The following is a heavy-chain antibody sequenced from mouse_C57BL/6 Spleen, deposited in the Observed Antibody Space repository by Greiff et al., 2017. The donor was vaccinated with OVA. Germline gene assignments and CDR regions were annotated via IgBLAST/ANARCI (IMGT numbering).Heavy chain of an antibody. D-gene: IGHD5-5*01. Sequence: QVQLQQPGAELVKPGASVKLSCKASGYTFTSYWMHWVKQRPGQGLEWIGRIHPNSGSTNYNEKFKSKATLTVDKSSSTAYMQLSSLTSEDSAVYYCARGDYLSFFDYWGQGTTLTVSS. V-gene: IGHV1-64*01. CDR2: IHPNSGST. J-gene: IGHJ2*01. CDR1: GYTFTSYW. CDR3: ARGDYLSFFDY.